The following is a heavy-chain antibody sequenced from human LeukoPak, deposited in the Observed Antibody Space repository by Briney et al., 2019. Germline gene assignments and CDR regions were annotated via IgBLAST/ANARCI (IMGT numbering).Heavy chain of an antibody. J-gene: IGHJ4*02. Sequence: ASVKVSCKASGGTFSSYAISWVRQAPGQGLEWMGWISAYNGNTNYAQKLEGRVTMTTDTSTSTAYMELGSLRSDDTAVYYCARFSMLEYYFDYWGQGTLVTVSS. CDR3: ARFSMLEYYFDY. V-gene: IGHV1-18*01. CDR2: ISAYNGNT. CDR1: GGTFSSYA. D-gene: IGHD2/OR15-2a*01.